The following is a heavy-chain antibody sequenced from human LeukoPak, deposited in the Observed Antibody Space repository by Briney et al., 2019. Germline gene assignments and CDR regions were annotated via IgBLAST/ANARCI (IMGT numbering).Heavy chain of an antibody. V-gene: IGHV4-59*01. CDR2: IFYKGTT. Sequence: PSETLSLTCSVSGGSLSGDYWNWIRHSPGKNLEWIGYIFYKGTTNYNPSLKSRVTISIDTPKNQFSLTLTSVNIDTAIYYCARGRSATRWALPHLDRWGQGTLVTVSS. CDR3: ARGRSATRWALPHLDR. J-gene: IGHJ4*02. D-gene: IGHD5-24*01. CDR1: GGSLSGDY.